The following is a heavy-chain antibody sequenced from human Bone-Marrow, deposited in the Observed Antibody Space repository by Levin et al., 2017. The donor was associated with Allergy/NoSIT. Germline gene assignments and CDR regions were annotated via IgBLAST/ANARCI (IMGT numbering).Heavy chain of an antibody. V-gene: IGHV3-74*01. CDR1: GFAFSSNW. Sequence: RSGGSLRLSCAASGFAFSSNWMHWVRQVPGKGLLWVSRISSDGGTTVYADSVQGRFTIFRDNAKSTLYLQMNSLRVEDTAMYYCARDHHYGDWGQGTLVTVSS. J-gene: IGHJ4*02. D-gene: IGHD4-17*01. CDR3: ARDHHYGD. CDR2: ISSDGGTT.